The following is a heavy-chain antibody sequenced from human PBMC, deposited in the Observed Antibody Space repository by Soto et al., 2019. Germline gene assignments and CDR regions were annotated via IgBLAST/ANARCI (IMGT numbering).Heavy chain of an antibody. CDR1: GYTVTSYG. CDR2: ISAYNGNT. CDR3: ARSVSAAAGTIRFDP. D-gene: IGHD6-13*01. J-gene: IGHJ5*02. Sequence: QVQLVQSGAEVKKPGASVKVSCKASGYTVTSYGISWVRQAPGQGLEWMGWISAYNGNTNYAQKLQGRVTMTTDTSTSTAYMELRSLRFDDTAVYYWARSVSAAAGTIRFDPWGQGTLVTVSS. V-gene: IGHV1-18*01.